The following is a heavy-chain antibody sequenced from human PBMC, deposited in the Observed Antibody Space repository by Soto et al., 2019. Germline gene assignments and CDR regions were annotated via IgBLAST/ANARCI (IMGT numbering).Heavy chain of an antibody. CDR1: GGSISSFY. Sequence: QVQLQESGPGLVKPSETLSLTCTVSGGSISSFYWSWIRQPPGKGLEWIVYIHASGSTNCNPSLKSRVTILVDTSKNQVSLKLSSVTAADTAVYYCARTGGYYDSSGFHANWFDPWGQGTLVTVSS. D-gene: IGHD3-22*01. CDR3: ARTGGYYDSSGFHANWFDP. CDR2: IHASGST. J-gene: IGHJ5*02. V-gene: IGHV4-4*09.